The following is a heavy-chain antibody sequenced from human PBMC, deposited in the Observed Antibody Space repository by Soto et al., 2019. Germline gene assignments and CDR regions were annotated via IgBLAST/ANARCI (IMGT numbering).Heavy chain of an antibody. CDR1: EYTFVAYS. CDR2: INPKTGDT. V-gene: IGHV1-2*02. Sequence: ASVKVSCKASEYTFVAYSIHWLRQAPGQRFEWMAWINPKTGDTDYAQKFQGRVTVTSETSISTAYMELTRLTSDDSAVYYLARVPCRGGSCYCSPWGQGSTVTV. J-gene: IGHJ5*02. D-gene: IGHD2-15*01. CDR3: ARVPCRGGSCYCSP.